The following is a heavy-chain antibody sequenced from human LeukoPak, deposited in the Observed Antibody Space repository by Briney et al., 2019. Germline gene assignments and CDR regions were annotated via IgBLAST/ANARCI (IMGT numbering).Heavy chain of an antibody. D-gene: IGHD1-26*01. CDR1: GFTFSSYA. CDR3: AKEGGSGSGSYAYFDY. J-gene: IGHJ4*02. Sequence: GGSLRLSCAASGFTFSSYAMSWVRQAPGKGLEWVSAISGSGGSTYYADSVKGRFTISRDNSKNTLYLQMNSLRAEDTAVYYCAKEGGSGSGSYAYFDYWGPGTLVTVSS. V-gene: IGHV3-23*01. CDR2: ISGSGGST.